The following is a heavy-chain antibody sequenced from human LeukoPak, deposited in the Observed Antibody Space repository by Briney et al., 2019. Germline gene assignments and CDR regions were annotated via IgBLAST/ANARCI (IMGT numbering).Heavy chain of an antibody. CDR2: IYSGGGT. CDR1: GFTVSSNY. J-gene: IGHJ5*02. V-gene: IGHV3-53*01. D-gene: IGHD6-19*01. CDR3: ARDSVGIAVAQGSGFDP. Sequence: PGGSLRLSCAASGFTVSSNYMSWVRQAPGKGLEWVSVIYSGGGTYYADSVKGRFTISRHNSKNTLYLQMNSLRAEDTAVYYCARDSVGIAVAQGSGFDPWGQGTLVTVSS.